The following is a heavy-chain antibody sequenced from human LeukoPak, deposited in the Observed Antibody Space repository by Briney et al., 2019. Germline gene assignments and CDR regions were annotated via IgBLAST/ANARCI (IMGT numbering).Heavy chain of an antibody. Sequence: SVKVSCEASGGTFSSYAISWVRQAPGQGLEWMGGIIPIFGTANYAQKFQGRVTITADESTSTAYMELSSLRSEDTAVYYCARDGVMAKYYYGMDVWGQGTTVTVSS. CDR3: ARDGVMAKYYYGMDV. CDR1: GGTFSSYA. J-gene: IGHJ6*02. D-gene: IGHD2-8*01. V-gene: IGHV1-69*01. CDR2: IIPIFGTA.